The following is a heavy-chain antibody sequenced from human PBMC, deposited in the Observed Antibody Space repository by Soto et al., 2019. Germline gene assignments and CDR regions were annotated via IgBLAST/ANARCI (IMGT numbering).Heavy chain of an antibody. V-gene: IGHV4-39*01. D-gene: IGHD1-1*01. CDR2: IYYSGST. CDR3: ARQGQMEPFDY. Sequence: PSETLSLTCTVSGGSISSSSYYWGWIRQPPGKGLEWIGSIYYSGSTYYNPSLKSRVTISVDTSKNQFSLKLSSVTAADTAVYYCARQGQMEPFDYWGQGTLVTVSS. J-gene: IGHJ4*02. CDR1: GGSISSSSYY.